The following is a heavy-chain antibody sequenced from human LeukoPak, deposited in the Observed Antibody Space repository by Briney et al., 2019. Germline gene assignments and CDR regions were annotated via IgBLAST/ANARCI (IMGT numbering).Heavy chain of an antibody. D-gene: IGHD5-18*01. CDR1: GGSISSYY. V-gene: IGHV4-59*01. CDR2: IYYSGST. CDR3: ARCGYSYGSIYYFDY. J-gene: IGHJ4*02. Sequence: PSETLSLTCTVSGGSISSYYWSWIRQSPGKGLEWIGYIYYSGSTNYNPSLKSRVTISVDTSKNQFSLKLSSVTAADTAVYYCARCGYSYGSIYYFDYWGQGTLVTVSS.